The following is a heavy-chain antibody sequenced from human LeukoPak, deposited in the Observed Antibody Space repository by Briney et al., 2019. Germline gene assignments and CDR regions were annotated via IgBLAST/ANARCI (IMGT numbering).Heavy chain of an antibody. CDR2: ISYDGSNK. CDR1: GFTLTDYY. V-gene: IGHV3-30*03. D-gene: IGHD3-10*01. Sequence: GGSLRLSCALSGFTLTDYYMSSIREAPGQGLGWGAVISYDGSNKYYAASVKGRFTISRDKSKNQLYLQMNSLRAADTAVYSCARDGWFGRQQWGMDVWGQGTTVTVSS. J-gene: IGHJ6*02. CDR3: ARDGWFGRQQWGMDV.